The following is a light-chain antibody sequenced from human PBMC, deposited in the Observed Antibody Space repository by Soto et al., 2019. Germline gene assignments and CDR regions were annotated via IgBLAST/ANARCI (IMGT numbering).Light chain of an antibody. V-gene: IGLV1-40*01. CDR3: QSYDSSLSACV. CDR2: GNS. CDR1: SSNIGAGYD. J-gene: IGLJ1*01. Sequence: QSVLTQPPSVSGAPGQRVTISCTGSSSNIGAGYDVHWYQQLPGAAPKLLIYGNSNRPSGVPDRFSGSKSGTSASLAITGLQAEDEADYCYQSYDSSLSACVFGTGTKVTV.